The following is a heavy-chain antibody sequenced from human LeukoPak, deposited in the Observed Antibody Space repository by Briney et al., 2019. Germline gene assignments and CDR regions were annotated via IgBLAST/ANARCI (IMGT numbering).Heavy chain of an antibody. CDR3: ARAQSVNPMIEVDDKWFDP. Sequence: SETLSLTCTVSGGSISSDFWNWIRQPAGKGLEWIGRIYSSGSTNYNPSLKSRVTMSIDMSKNQFSLKLTSVTAADTAVYYCARAQSVNPMIEVDDKWFDPWGQGTLVTVSS. J-gene: IGHJ5*02. CDR1: GGSISSDF. V-gene: IGHV4-4*07. CDR2: IYSSGST. D-gene: IGHD3-22*01.